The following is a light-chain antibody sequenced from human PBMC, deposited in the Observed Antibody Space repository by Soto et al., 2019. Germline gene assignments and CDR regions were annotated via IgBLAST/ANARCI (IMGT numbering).Light chain of an antibody. CDR3: QQYGNSPFT. CDR2: GAS. J-gene: IGKJ3*01. V-gene: IGKV3-20*01. CDR1: QTVSSGY. Sequence: EVALTQSPGTLSLSPGERAILSCRASQTVSSGYLAWYQQKPGQAPRLLIYGASSRATGIPDRFSGSGSGTDFTLTIRRLEPEDFAVYYCQQYGNSPFTFGPGTKVEIK.